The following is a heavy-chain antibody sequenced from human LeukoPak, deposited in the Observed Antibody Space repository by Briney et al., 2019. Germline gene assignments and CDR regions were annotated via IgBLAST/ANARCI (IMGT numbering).Heavy chain of an antibody. CDR3: AREVRYYDTGKDV. Sequence: PGGSLRLSCAASGFTFSSYSMTWVRQAPGKGLEWVSSISSSSSYIYYADSVKGRFTISRDNAKNSLYLQMNSLRAEDTAVYYCAREVRYYDTGKDVWGQGTTVTVSS. D-gene: IGHD3-22*01. CDR2: ISSSSSYI. V-gene: IGHV3-21*01. CDR1: GFTFSSYS. J-gene: IGHJ6*02.